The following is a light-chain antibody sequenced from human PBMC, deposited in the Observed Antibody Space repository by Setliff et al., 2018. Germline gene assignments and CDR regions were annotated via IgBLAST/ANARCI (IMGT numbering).Light chain of an antibody. Sequence: QSVLTQPPSVSGAPGQRVTISCTGRTSNIGAGFAVHWYKQLPGTAPRLLIRGNTNRPSGVPDRFSGSKSGTSVSLSITGLQAEDEGDYCCQSYDVSMSGAVFGGGTKVTVL. CDR1: TSNIGAGFA. V-gene: IGLV1-40*01. CDR3: QSYDVSMSGAV. J-gene: IGLJ3*02. CDR2: GNT.